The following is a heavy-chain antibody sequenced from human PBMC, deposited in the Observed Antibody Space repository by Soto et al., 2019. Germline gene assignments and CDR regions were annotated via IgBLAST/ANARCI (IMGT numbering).Heavy chain of an antibody. Sequence: EVQLVESGGSLVKPGGSLRLSCAAAGFTFSRDNMNWVRQAPGKGLEWVSSISSISTYISYADSVRGRFTVSRDNAKNSLYLQMNSLRAETTAVYYCARDPVRVGATDYLDYWGQGTLVTVSS. CDR3: ARDPVRVGATDYLDY. J-gene: IGHJ4*02. CDR2: ISSISTYI. CDR1: GFTFSRDN. D-gene: IGHD1-26*01. V-gene: IGHV3-21*01.